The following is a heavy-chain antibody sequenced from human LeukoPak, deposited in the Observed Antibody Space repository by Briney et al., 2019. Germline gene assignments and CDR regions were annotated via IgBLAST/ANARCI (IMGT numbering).Heavy chain of an antibody. Sequence: GASVKVSCKASGDTFTSYDINWVRQATGQGLEWMGWMNPNSGNTGYAQKFQGRVAMTRNTSISTAYMELSSLRSEDTAVYHCVRQKLELRDYYYMDVWGKGTTVTVSS. CDR1: GDTFTSYD. CDR2: MNPNSGNT. CDR3: VRQKLELRDYYYMDV. J-gene: IGHJ6*03. D-gene: IGHD1-7*01. V-gene: IGHV1-8*01.